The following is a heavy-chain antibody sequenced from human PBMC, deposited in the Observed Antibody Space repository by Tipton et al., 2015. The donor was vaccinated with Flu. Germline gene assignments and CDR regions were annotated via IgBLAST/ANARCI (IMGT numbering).Heavy chain of an antibody. CDR2: IFRTGNI. J-gene: IGHJ5*02. D-gene: IGHD4-11*01. Sequence: TLSLTCSVSGDSIGSDYYWGWIRQPPGQGLEWIGNIFRTGNIYRNPSLKSRVTISVDRSKNQFSLKVFSVTAADTAVYYCARRAYSNYVSDPKSCFDPWGQGILVTVSS. V-gene: IGHV4-38-2*01. CDR1: GDSIGSDYY. CDR3: ARRAYSNYVSDPKSCFDP.